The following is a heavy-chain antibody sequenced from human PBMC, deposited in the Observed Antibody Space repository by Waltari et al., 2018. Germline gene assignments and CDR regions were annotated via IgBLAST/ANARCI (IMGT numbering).Heavy chain of an antibody. CDR1: GGSFSGYY. J-gene: IGHJ6*03. CDR3: ARGGIEAYYDILTGLPGYFYMDV. D-gene: IGHD3-9*01. Sequence: QVQLQQWGAGLLKPSETLSLTCAVYGGSFSGYYWSWVRQPPGKGLEWIGEINHSGITNYNPSLKSRITISVDTSKNQFSLKLSSVTAADTAVYYCARGGIEAYYDILTGLPGYFYMDVWGKGTTVTVSS. CDR2: INHSGIT. V-gene: IGHV4-34*01.